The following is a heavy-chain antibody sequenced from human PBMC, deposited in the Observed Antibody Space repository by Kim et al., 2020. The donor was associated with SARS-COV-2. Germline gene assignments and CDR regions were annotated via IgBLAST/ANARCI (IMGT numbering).Heavy chain of an antibody. CDR2: IYYSGST. J-gene: IGHJ6*02. CDR3: ARDRVLRFLEWSAAHYGMDV. D-gene: IGHD3-3*01. Sequence: SETLSLTCTVSGGSVSSGSYYWSWIRQPPGKGLEWIGYIYYSGSTNYNPSLKSRVTISVDTSKNQFSLKLSSVTAADTAGYYCARDRVLRFLEWSAAHYGMDVWGQGTTVTVSS. CDR1: GGSVSSGSYY. V-gene: IGHV4-61*01.